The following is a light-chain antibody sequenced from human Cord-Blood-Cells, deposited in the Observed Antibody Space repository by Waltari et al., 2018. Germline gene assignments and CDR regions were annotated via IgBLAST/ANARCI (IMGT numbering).Light chain of an antibody. V-gene: IGLV2-23*01. J-gene: IGLJ3*02. CDR3: CSYAGSSTWV. CDR2: EGS. CDR1: SSAVGSYNL. Sequence: QSALTQPAPVPGSPGQSITISRPGTSSAVGSYNLVSWYPQHPGKAPKLMIYEGSKRPSGVSNRFSGSKSGNTASLTISGLQAEDEADYYCCSYAGSSTWVFGGGTKLTVL.